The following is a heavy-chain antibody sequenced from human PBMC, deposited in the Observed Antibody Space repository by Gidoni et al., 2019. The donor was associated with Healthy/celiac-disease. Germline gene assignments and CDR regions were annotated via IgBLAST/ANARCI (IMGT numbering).Heavy chain of an antibody. J-gene: IGHJ4*02. V-gene: IGHV4-31*02. CDR1: GSS. D-gene: IGHD5-18*01. CDR3: ARGDTAMVYFDY. CDR2: IYYSRRT. Sequence: GSSSCWIRQHPGKVLEWIWYIYYSRRTYYNPSPKSRVTISVDTSKNQFSLKMSSGTAADTAVYYGARGDTAMVYFDYWGQGTLVTVSS.